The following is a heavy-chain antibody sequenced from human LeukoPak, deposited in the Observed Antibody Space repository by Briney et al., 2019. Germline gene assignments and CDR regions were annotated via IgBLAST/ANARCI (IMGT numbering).Heavy chain of an antibody. J-gene: IGHJ4*02. D-gene: IGHD5-24*01. CDR3: ARWSHGARDGWVGY. CDR2: INHSGST. V-gene: IGHV4-34*01. CDR1: GGSFSGYY. Sequence: SETLSLTCAVYGGSFSGYYWSWIRQPPGKGLEWIGEINHSGSTNYNPSLKSRVTISVDTSKNQFSLKLSSVTAADTAVYYCARWSHGARDGWVGYWGQGTLVTVSS.